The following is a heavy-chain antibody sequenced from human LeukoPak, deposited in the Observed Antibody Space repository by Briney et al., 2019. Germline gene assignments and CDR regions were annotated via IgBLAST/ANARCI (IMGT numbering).Heavy chain of an antibody. V-gene: IGHV4-34*01. CDR1: GGSFSGYY. Sequence: PSETLSLTCAVYGGSFSGYYWSWIRQPPGKGLEWIGEINHSGSTNYNPSLKSRVTISVDTSKNQFSLKLSSVTAADTAVYYCARDGGKQWLVPQNWFAPGGRETRATVPS. D-gene: IGHD6-19*01. J-gene: IGHJ5*02. CDR2: INHSGST. CDR3: ARDGGKQWLVPQNWFAP.